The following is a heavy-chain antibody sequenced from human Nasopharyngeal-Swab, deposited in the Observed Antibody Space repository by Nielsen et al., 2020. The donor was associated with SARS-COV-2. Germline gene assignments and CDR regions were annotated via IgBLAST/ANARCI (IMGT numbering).Heavy chain of an antibody. V-gene: IGHV3-53*01. CDR3: ARDPRGDGYSFFDY. CDR2: IYGGGTT. D-gene: IGHD5-24*01. J-gene: IGHJ4*02. Sequence: ARQAPGKGLEWVSVIYGGGTTEYADPVRGRFTISRDRSGNTLYLQMNSLRADDTAIYYCARDPRGDGYSFFDYWGQGTEVTVSS.